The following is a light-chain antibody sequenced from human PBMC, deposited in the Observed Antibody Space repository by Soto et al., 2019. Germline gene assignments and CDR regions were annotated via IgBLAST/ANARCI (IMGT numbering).Light chain of an antibody. CDR3: QQYDNWPPLT. Sequence: EIVLTQSPGTLSVSPGERATLSCRASQSVSSNLAWYQQKPGQAPRLLIYGASTRATGVPARFSGSGSGTEFTLTISTLQSEDFAVYYCQQYDNWPPLTFGGGTKVDIK. J-gene: IGKJ4*01. V-gene: IGKV3-15*01. CDR2: GAS. CDR1: QSVSSN.